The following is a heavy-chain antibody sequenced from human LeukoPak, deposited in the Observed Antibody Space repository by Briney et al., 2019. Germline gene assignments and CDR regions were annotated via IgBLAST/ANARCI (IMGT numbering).Heavy chain of an antibody. Sequence: PGGSLRLSCAASGFTVISNYVSWVRQAPGKGLEWVSVIYSGGNTYYADSVEGRFTISRDNSKNTLYLQMKTLKAEDTAVYYCARDLHPRLAGFFDYWGQGTLVTVSS. CDR3: ARDLHPRLAGFFDY. D-gene: IGHD3-3*02. J-gene: IGHJ4*02. CDR1: GFTVISNY. V-gene: IGHV3-53*01. CDR2: IYSGGNT.